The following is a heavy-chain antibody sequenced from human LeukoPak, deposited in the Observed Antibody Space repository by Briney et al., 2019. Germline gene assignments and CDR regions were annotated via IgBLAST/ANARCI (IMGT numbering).Heavy chain of an antibody. CDR3: ARVAAGNPTFRDYYGMDV. CDR1: GGSISSYY. CDR2: IYYSGST. D-gene: IGHD6-13*01. V-gene: IGHV4-59*01. Sequence: PSETLSLTCTVSGGSISSYYWSWLRQPPGKGLEWIGYIYYSGSTNYNPSLKSRVTISVDTSKNQFSLKLSSVTAADTAVYYCARVAAGNPTFRDYYGMDVWGQGTTVTVSS. J-gene: IGHJ6*02.